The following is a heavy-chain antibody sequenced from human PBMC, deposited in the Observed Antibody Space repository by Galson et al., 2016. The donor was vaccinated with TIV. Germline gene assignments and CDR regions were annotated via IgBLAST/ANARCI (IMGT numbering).Heavy chain of an antibody. CDR2: ISGYSGNI. D-gene: IGHD2/OR15-2a*01. J-gene: IGHJ3*02. Sequence: SVKVSCKASGYTFSSYSINWVRQAPGQGLEWMGWISGYSGNINYAQKFQGKVTMTTDTSTGTVYMELRRLKSDDTAVYFCTGGGGGAYTFDAFDIWGQGTMVTVSS. V-gene: IGHV1-18*04. CDR1: GYTFSSYS. CDR3: TGGGGGAYTFDAFDI.